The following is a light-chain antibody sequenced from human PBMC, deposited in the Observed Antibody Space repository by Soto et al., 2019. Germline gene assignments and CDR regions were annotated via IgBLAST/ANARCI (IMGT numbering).Light chain of an antibody. CDR3: QQYNNWPPLT. CDR1: QSVGSD. CDR2: GAS. Sequence: EIVMTQSPAILSVSPGEGATLSCRASQSVGSDLAWYQQKPGQAPRLLIYGASTRATGIPARFSGSGSGKEFTLTISSLQSEDSAVYYCQQYNNWPPLTFGGGTEVEIK. J-gene: IGKJ4*01. V-gene: IGKV3-15*01.